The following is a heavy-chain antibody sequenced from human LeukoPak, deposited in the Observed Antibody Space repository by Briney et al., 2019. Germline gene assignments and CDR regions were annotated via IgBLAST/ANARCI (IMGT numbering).Heavy chain of an antibody. J-gene: IGHJ6*02. CDR1: GYTFNSYG. D-gene: IGHD6-13*01. Sequence: ASVKVSCKASGYTFNSYGISWVRQAPGQGLEWMGWISTYNGNTNYAQKLQGRVTMTTDTSTSIAYMELRSLGSDDTAVYYCARVKQQLVEDYGMDVWGQGTTVTVSS. CDR3: ARVKQQLVEDYGMDV. V-gene: IGHV1-18*01. CDR2: ISTYNGNT.